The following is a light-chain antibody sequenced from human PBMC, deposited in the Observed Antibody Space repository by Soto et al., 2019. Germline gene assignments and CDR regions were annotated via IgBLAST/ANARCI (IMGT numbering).Light chain of an antibody. CDR1: QSVSRN. J-gene: IGKJ5*01. V-gene: IGKV3-15*01. CDR3: QQYSNWPT. Sequence: EIVITQSPATLSVSPGERATLSCRASQSVSRNLAWYQQRPGQAPRLLISGASTTATGIAARFSGSGSGREFTLTISSLQSEDYALYYCQQYSNWPTFGQGTRLEIK. CDR2: GAS.